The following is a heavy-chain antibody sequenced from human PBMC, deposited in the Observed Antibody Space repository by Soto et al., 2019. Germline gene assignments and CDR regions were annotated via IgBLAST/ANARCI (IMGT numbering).Heavy chain of an antibody. CDR1: GGTFSNYA. Sequence: QVQLVQSGAEVKKPGSSVKVSCKVSGGTFSNYAIDWVRLAPGHGLEWMGGIVPIFGTTYYTQKFQGRATIIEHDSTTTAYLEMSSLRSEDTAIYYCARVEAVAGLYNYHGLDVWGQGTAVTVSS. CDR2: IVPIFGTT. V-gene: IGHV1-69*12. J-gene: IGHJ6*02. D-gene: IGHD6-19*01. CDR3: ARVEAVAGLYNYHGLDV.